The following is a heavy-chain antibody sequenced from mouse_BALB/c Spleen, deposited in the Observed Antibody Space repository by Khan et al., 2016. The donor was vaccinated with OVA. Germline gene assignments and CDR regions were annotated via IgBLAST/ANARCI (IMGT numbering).Heavy chain of an antibody. D-gene: IGHD2-3*01. V-gene: IGHV2-6*02. CDR2: IWSDGST. J-gene: IGHJ4*01. Sequence: QMQLEESGPGLVAPSQSLSITCTVSGFSLTSYGVHWVRQPPGKGLEWLVVIWSDGSTNYNSVLKSRLSISQDNSKSQVFLKMNSLQTDDTAIYYCARWFDGYSSLYAMDYWGQGTSVTVSS. CDR1: GFSLTSYG. CDR3: ARWFDGYSSLYAMDY.